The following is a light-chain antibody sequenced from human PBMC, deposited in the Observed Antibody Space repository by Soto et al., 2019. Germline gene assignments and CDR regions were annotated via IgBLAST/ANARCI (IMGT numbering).Light chain of an antibody. CDR3: SSYAGSNNPPVV. CDR2: EVS. Sequence: QSVLTQPPSASGSPGQSVTISCTGTSSDVGGYNYVSWYQQHPGKAPKLMIYEVSKRPSGVPDRFSGSKSGNTASLTVSGLQAEDDADYYCSSYAGSNNPPVVFGGGTKLTVL. V-gene: IGLV2-8*01. CDR1: SSDVGGYNY. J-gene: IGLJ2*01.